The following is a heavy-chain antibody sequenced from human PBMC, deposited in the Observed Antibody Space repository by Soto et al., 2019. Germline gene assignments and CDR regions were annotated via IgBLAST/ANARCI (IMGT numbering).Heavy chain of an antibody. D-gene: IGHD3-10*01. J-gene: IGHJ5*02. CDR3: ARYYYGSGSQYNWFDP. Sequence: SETLSLTCTVSGGSISSGGYYWSWIRQHPGKGLEWIGYIYDSGSTYYNPSLKSRITISIDTSKNQFSLKLSSVTAADTAVYYCARYYYGSGSQYNWFDPWGQGTLVTVSS. V-gene: IGHV4-31*03. CDR1: GGSISSGGYY. CDR2: IYDSGST.